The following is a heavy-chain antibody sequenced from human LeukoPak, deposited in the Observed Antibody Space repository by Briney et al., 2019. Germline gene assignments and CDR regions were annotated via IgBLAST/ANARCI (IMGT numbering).Heavy chain of an antibody. CDR3: ACYRNLDS. D-gene: IGHD4-11*01. CDR2: ISDRGGST. Sequence: GGSLRLSCAASGFTFSSYAMNWARQAPGKGLEWVSSISDRGGSTYYADSVKGRFTISRDNSKNTLYLQMNSLRAEDTAVYYCACYRNLDSWGQGTLVTVSS. J-gene: IGHJ4*02. V-gene: IGHV3-23*01. CDR1: GFTFSSYA.